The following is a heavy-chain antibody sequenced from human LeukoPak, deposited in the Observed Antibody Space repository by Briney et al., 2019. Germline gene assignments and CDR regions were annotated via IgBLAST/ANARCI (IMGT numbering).Heavy chain of an antibody. J-gene: IGHJ4*02. V-gene: IGHV4-38-2*01. CDR1: GYSISSGYS. D-gene: IGHD2-2*02. Sequence: LETLSLTCAVSGYSISSGYSWGCIRQPPGKGLEWIGSIYHSGSTYYNPSLKSRVTISVDTSKNQFSLKLSSVTAADTAVYYCARLVPAAILDYWGQGTLVTVSS. CDR3: ARLVPAAILDY. CDR2: IYHSGST.